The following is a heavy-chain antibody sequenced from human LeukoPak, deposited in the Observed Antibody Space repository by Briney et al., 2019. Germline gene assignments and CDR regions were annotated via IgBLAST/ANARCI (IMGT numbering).Heavy chain of an antibody. J-gene: IGHJ4*02. CDR3: ARSPYCSSTSCYTYFDY. D-gene: IGHD2-2*02. CDR2: IDWDDDK. V-gene: IGHV2-70*04. CDR1: GFPLSTSGMR. Sequence: SGPTPVNPTQTLTLTCTFSGFPLSTSGMRVSWIRQPPGKALEWLARIDWDDDKFYSTSLKTRLTISKDTSKNQVVLTMTNMDPVDTATYYCARSPYCSSTSCYTYFDYWGQGTLVTVSS.